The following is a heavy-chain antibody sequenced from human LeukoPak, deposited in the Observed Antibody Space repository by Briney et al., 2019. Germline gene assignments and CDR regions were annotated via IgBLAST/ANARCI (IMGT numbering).Heavy chain of an antibody. D-gene: IGHD6-19*01. CDR2: IRYDGSNK. V-gene: IGHV3-30*02. CDR3: AKDLVPSGWYNLAFDI. Sequence: PGGSLRLSCAASGFTFSSYGMHWVRQAPGKGLEWVAFIRYDGSNKYYADSVKGLFTISRDNSKNTLYLQMNSLRAEDTAVYYCAKDLVPSGWYNLAFDIWGQGTMVTVSS. J-gene: IGHJ3*02. CDR1: GFTFSSYG.